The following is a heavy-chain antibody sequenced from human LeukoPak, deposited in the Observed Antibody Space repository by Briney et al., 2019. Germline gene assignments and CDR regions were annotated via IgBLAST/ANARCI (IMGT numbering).Heavy chain of an antibody. V-gene: IGHV3-23*01. J-gene: IGHJ4*02. CDR1: GFTLSSYA. CDR2: ISGSGGST. CDR3: ARGGGGDFDY. D-gene: IGHD2-21*01. Sequence: GGSLRLSCAASGFTLSSYAMTWVRQAPGKRLEWVSGISGSGGSTFYADSVKGRFTISRDNSKNTLYLQMNNLRTGDTAVYYCARGGGGDFDYWGQGTLVTVSS.